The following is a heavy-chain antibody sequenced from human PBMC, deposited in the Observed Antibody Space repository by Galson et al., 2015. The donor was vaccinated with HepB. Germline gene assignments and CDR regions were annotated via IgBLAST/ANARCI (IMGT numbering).Heavy chain of an antibody. J-gene: IGHJ6*02. D-gene: IGHD6-13*01. CDR3: TAAAGPYYYYGMDV. Sequence: SLRLSCAASGFTFSNARMSWVRQAPGKGLEWVGRIKSKTDGGTTDYAAPVKGRFTISRDDSKNTLYLQMNSLKTEDTAVYYCTAAAGPYYYYGMDVWGQGTTVTVSS. CDR1: GFTFSNAR. V-gene: IGHV3-15*01. CDR2: IKSKTDGGTT.